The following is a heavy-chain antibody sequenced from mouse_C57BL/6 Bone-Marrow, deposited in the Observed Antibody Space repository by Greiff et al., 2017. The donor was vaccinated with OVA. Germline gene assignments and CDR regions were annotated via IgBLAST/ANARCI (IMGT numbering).Heavy chain of an antibody. CDR2: IDPEDGDT. J-gene: IGHJ2*01. D-gene: IGHD1-1*01. CDR3: TTRYYGSRTYFDY. V-gene: IGHV14-1*01. Sequence: EVQLQQSGAELVRPGASVKLSCTASGFNIKDYYMHWVKQRPEQGLEWIGRIDPEDGDTEYAPKFQGKATMTADTSSNTAYLQLSSLTSEDTAVYYCTTRYYGSRTYFDYWGQGTTLTVSS. CDR1: GFNIKDYY.